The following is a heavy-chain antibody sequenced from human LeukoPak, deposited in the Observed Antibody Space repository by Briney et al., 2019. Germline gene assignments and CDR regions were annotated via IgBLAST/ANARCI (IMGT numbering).Heavy chain of an antibody. V-gene: IGHV3-66*01. Sequence: GGSLRLSCAASGFTVGSNYMSWVRQAPGKGLEWVSVIYSGGSTYYADSVKGRFTIPRDNSKNTLYLQMNSLRAEDTAVYYCARARGYFDWLYDYWGQGTLVTVSS. CDR3: ARARGYFDWLYDY. CDR2: IYSGGST. D-gene: IGHD3-9*01. CDR1: GFTVGSNY. J-gene: IGHJ4*02.